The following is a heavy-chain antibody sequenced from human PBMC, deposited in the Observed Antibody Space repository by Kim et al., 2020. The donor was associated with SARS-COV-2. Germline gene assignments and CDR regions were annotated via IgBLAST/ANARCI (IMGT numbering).Heavy chain of an antibody. CDR3: ARDRFDWVVGAFYYYYYGMDV. J-gene: IGHJ6*02. Sequence: GGSLRLSCAASGFTFSSYWMSWVRQAPGKGLEWVANIKQDGSEKYYVDSVKGRFTISRDNAKNSLYLQMNSLRAEDTAVYYCARDRFDWVVGAFYYYYYGMDVWGQGTTVTVSS. V-gene: IGHV3-7*03. CDR1: GFTFSSYW. D-gene: IGHD1-26*01. CDR2: IKQDGSEK.